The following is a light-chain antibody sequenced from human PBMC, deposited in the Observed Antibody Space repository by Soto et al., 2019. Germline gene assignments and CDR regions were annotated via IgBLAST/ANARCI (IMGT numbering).Light chain of an antibody. CDR2: EVN. CDR3: CSSVGGPIGV. J-gene: IGLJ3*02. Sequence: QSALAQPASVSGSPGQSIAISCTGTSSDVESYDRVSWYQHHPGKAPTLMIYEVNKRPSGVSDRFSGSKSGNTASLTISGLQAEDEADYYCCSSVGGPIGVFGGGTKLTVL. V-gene: IGLV2-23*02. CDR1: SSDVESYDR.